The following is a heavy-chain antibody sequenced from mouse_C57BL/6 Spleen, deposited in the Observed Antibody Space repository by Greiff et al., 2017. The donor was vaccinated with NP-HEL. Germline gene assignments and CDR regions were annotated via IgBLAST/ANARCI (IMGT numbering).Heavy chain of an antibody. V-gene: IGHV1-52*01. CDR3: ARELDSAGSRDY. CDR1: GYTFTSYW. CDR2: IDPPDSET. Sequence: VQLQQPGAELVRPGSSVKLSCKASGYTFTSYWMHWVKQRPIQGLEWIGNIDPPDSETHYNQKFKDKATLTVDKSSSTAYMQLSSLTSEDSAVYYCARELDSAGSRDYWGQGTTLTVSS. J-gene: IGHJ2*01. D-gene: IGHD3-2*02.